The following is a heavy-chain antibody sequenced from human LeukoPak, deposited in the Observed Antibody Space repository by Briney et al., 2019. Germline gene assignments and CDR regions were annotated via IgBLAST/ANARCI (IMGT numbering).Heavy chain of an antibody. D-gene: IGHD5-18*01. CDR2: INPSGGST. J-gene: IGHJ4*02. CDR3: AREIGPIQLHLWGSAFDS. V-gene: IGHV1-46*01. Sequence: ASVKVSCKASGYTFTSYYMHWVRQAPGQGLEWMGIINPSGGSTSYAQKFQGRVTMTRDTSTSTVYMELSSLRPEDTAVYYCAREIGPIQLHLWGSAFDSWGQGTLVTVSS. CDR1: GYTFTSYY.